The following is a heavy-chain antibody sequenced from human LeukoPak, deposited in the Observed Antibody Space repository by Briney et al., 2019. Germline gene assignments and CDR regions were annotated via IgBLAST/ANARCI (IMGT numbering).Heavy chain of an antibody. Sequence: WASVKVTCKASGYTFTSYYMHWVRQAPGQGLEWMGIINPSGGSTSYAQKFQGRVTMTRNTSISTAYMELSSLRSEDTAVYYCTRETSSRYFDYWGQGTLVTVSS. CDR3: TRETSSRYFDY. J-gene: IGHJ4*02. CDR1: GYTFTSYY. CDR2: INPSGGST. V-gene: IGHV1-46*01.